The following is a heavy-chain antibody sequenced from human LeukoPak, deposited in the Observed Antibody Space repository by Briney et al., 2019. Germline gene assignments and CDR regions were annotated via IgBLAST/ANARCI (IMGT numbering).Heavy chain of an antibody. V-gene: IGHV3-7*03. D-gene: IGHD2-2*01. CDR1: GFTFSSYW. J-gene: IGHJ6*02. CDR3: ARSPQLLDVSFYYYYGMDV. Sequence: GGSLRLSCAASGFTFSSYWMSWVRQAPGKGLEWVANIKQDGSEKYYVDSVKGRFTISRDNAKNSLYLQMNSLRSDDTAVYYCARSPQLLDVSFYYYYGMDVWGQGTTVTVSS. CDR2: IKQDGSEK.